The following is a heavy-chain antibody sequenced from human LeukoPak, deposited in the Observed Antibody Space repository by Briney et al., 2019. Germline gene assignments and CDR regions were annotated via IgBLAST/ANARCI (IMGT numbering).Heavy chain of an antibody. CDR1: GFTFSDYY. CDR2: ISSSGSTI. J-gene: IGHJ5*02. CDR3: AREIVVVVAATDVWFDP. D-gene: IGHD2-15*01. V-gene: IGHV3-11*04. Sequence: GGSLRLSCAASGFTFSDYYMSWIRQAPGKGLEWVSYISSSGSTIYYADSVKGRFTISRDNAKNSLYLQMNSLRAEDTAVYYCAREIVVVVAATDVWFDPWGQGTLVTVSS.